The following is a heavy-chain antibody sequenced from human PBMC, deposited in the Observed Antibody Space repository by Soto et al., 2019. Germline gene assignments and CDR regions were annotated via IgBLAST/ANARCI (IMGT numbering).Heavy chain of an antibody. V-gene: IGHV1-18*01. D-gene: IGHD5-12*01. CDR3: ARDAGVATSPIPPNYYCFYMDV. CDR2: ISAYNGNT. CDR1: GYTFTSYG. Sequence: ASVKVSCKASGYTFTSYGISWVRQAPGQGLEWMGWISAYNGNTNYAQKLQGRVTMTTDTSTSTAYMELRSLRSDDTAVYYCARDAGVATSPIPPNYYCFYMDVWGKGTTVSVS. J-gene: IGHJ6*03.